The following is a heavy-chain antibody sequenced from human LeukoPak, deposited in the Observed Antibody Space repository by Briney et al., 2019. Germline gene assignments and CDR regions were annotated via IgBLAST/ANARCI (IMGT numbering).Heavy chain of an antibody. V-gene: IGHV1-2*02. CDR2: INPNRGFT. Sequence: ASVTVSYKASGYPFTVYYLHWVRQAPGQGLEWMAWINPNRGFTNYAQKFQGRVTMTRDTTISTAYMELSRLRSDDTAVYYCARLADCSSSSCRSFDYCGQGTLVTVSS. CDR3: ARLADCSSSSCRSFDY. CDR1: GYPFTVYY. D-gene: IGHD2-2*01. J-gene: IGHJ4*02.